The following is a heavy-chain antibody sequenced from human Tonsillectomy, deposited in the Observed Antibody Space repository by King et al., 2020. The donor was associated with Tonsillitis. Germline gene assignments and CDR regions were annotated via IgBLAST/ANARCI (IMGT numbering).Heavy chain of an antibody. CDR3: ASDFGHYYDSSGYYYPDAFDI. CDR1: GFTFSDYY. Sequence: VQLVESGGGLVKPGGSLRLSCAASGFTFSDYYMSWIRQAPGKGLEWVSYISSSGSTIYYADSVKGRFTISRDNAKNSLYLQMNSLRAEDTAVYYCASDFGHYYDSSGYYYPDAFDIWGQGTMVTVSS. D-gene: IGHD3-22*01. V-gene: IGHV3-11*01. CDR2: ISSSGSTI. J-gene: IGHJ3*02.